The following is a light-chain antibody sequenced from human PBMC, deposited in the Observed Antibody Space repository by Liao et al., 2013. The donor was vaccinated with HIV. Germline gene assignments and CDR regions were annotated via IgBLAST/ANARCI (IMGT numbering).Light chain of an antibody. V-gene: IGLV3-25*03. CDR3: QSADRSGTWV. J-gene: IGLJ3*02. CDR2: KDT. Sequence: SYELTQPPSVSVSPGQTATITCSGDKLGDKFASWYQQKPGQAPVLVIYKDTERPSGIPERFSGSSSGTTVTLTISEVRADDEADYYCQSADRSGTWVFGGGTKLTVL. CDR1: KLGDKF.